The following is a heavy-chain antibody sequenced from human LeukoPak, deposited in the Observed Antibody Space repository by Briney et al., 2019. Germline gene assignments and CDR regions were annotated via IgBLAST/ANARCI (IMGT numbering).Heavy chain of an antibody. CDR1: GFTFSSYA. J-gene: IGHJ4*02. V-gene: IGHV3-23*01. CDR3: AKHYYGSGSYDY. CDR2: ISGSGGST. Sequence: PGGSLRLSCAASGFTFSSYAMSWVRQAPGKGLEWVSAISGSGGSTYYADSVKGRFTISRDNSKNTLYLQMNSRRAEDTAVYYCAKHYYGSGSYDYWGQGTLVTVSS. D-gene: IGHD3-10*01.